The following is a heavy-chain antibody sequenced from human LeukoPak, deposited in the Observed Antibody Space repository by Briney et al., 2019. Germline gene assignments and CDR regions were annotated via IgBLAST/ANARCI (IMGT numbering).Heavy chain of an antibody. D-gene: IGHD1-26*01. J-gene: IGHJ4*02. CDR3: AREHRIAGALGEDY. V-gene: IGHV3-30-3*01. CDR1: GFTFSSYA. Sequence: GGSLRLSCAASGFTFSSYAMHWVRQAPGKGLEWVAVISYDGSNKYYADSVRGRFTISRDNSKNTLYLQMNSLRAEDTAVYYCAREHRIAGALGEDYWGQGIQVTVSS. CDR2: ISYDGSNK.